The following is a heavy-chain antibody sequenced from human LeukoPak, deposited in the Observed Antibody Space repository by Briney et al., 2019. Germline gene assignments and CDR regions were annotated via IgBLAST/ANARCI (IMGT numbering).Heavy chain of an antibody. J-gene: IGHJ4*02. D-gene: IGHD3-10*01. CDR1: GYTFTGYY. V-gene: IGHV1-2*02. CDR2: INPNSGGT. Sequence: ASVKVSCKASGYTFTGYYMHWVRQAPGQGLEWMGWINPNSGGTNYAQKFQGRVTMTEDTSTDTAYMELSSLRSEGTAVYYCATFLSGSYYSGGDYWGQGTLVTVSS. CDR3: ATFLSGSYYSGGDY.